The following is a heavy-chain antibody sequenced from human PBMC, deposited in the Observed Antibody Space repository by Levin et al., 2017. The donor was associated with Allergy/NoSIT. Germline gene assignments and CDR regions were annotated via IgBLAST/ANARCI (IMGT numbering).Heavy chain of an antibody. J-gene: IGHJ4*02. CDR1: GFTFSSQW. V-gene: IGHV3-7*01. CDR2: IKKDGSEK. Sequence: GESLKISCAASGFTFSSQWMSWVRQAPGKGLEWVGNIKKDGSEKNYVDSVKGRFTISRDNAKNSVDLQMNSLRVEDTAVYYGAREVWSYFDYWAQGILVT. D-gene: IGHD2-8*02. CDR3: AREVWSYFDY.